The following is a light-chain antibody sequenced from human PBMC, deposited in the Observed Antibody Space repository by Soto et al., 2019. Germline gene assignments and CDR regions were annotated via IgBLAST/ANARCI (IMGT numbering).Light chain of an antibody. Sequence: DIQLTQSPSFLSASVGDRVTITCRASQGMSNYLAWYQQKPGKAPKLLIYGATTLQSGVPSRFNGSGSGTEFTLTINNLQPEDFATYCCQQLSTYPLTFGGGTKLEIK. CDR1: QGMSNY. CDR2: GAT. V-gene: IGKV1-9*01. CDR3: QQLSTYPLT. J-gene: IGKJ4*01.